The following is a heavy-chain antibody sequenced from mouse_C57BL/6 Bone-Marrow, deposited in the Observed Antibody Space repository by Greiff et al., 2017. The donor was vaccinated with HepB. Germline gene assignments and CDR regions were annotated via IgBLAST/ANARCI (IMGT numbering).Heavy chain of an antibody. D-gene: IGHD1-1*01. CDR1: GYTFTSYG. Sequence: VMLVESGAELARPGASVKLSCKASGYTFTSYGISWVKQRTGQGLEWIGEIYPRSGNTYYNEKFKGKATLTADKSSSTAYMELRSLTSEDSAVYFCARPFTTVVANYAMDYWGQGTSVTVSS. CDR2: IYPRSGNT. V-gene: IGHV1-81*01. CDR3: ARPFTTVVANYAMDY. J-gene: IGHJ4*01.